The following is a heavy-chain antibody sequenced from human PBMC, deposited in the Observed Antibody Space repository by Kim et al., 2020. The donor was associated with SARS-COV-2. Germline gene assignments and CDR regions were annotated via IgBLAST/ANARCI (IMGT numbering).Heavy chain of an antibody. CDR2: IYYSGST. D-gene: IGHD3-10*01. CDR3: ARGAYYYGSGRSSGFDP. J-gene: IGHJ5*02. CDR1: GGSISSYY. Sequence: SETLSLTCTVSGGSISSYYWSWIRQPPGKGLEWIGYIYYSGSTNYNPSLKSRVTISVDTSKNQFSLKLSSVTAADTAVYYCARGAYYYGSGRSSGFDPWGQGTLVTVSS. V-gene: IGHV4-59*13.